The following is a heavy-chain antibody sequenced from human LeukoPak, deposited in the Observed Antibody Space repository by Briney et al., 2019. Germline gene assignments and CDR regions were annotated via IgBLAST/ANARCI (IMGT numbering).Heavy chain of an antibody. D-gene: IGHD2-21*02. Sequence: GESLKISCQGSGYTFTTYWIGWVRQMPGKRLEWMGIIYPGDSDTRYSPSFQGQVTISADKSISTAYLQWSSLKASDTAMYYCARSPCGGDCYSGHFQHWGQGTLVTVSS. V-gene: IGHV5-51*01. CDR2: IYPGDSDT. CDR1: GYTFTTYW. CDR3: ARSPCGGDCYSGHFQH. J-gene: IGHJ1*01.